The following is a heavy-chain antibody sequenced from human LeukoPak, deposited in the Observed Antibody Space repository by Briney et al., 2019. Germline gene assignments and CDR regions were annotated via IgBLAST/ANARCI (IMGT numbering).Heavy chain of an antibody. Sequence: PSETLSLTCTVSGGSISSYYWSWIRQPPVKGLEWIGYIYYSGSTNYNPSLKSRVTISVDTSKNQFSLKLSSVTAADTAVYYCASVQGYYDSSGYYWNWFDPWGQGTLVTVSS. CDR2: IYYSGST. CDR1: GGSISSYY. J-gene: IGHJ5*02. V-gene: IGHV4-59*08. CDR3: ASVQGYYDSSGYYWNWFDP. D-gene: IGHD3-22*01.